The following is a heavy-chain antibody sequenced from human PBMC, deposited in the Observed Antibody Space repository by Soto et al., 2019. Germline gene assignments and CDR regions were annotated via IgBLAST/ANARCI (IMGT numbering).Heavy chain of an antibody. V-gene: IGHV3-30*03. CDR1: GFTFSSYS. D-gene: IGHD2-21*02. CDR3: AREPYGDSQYFDY. Sequence: GGSLRLSWAASGFTFSSYSMNLVRQAPEKGMEWVAVISSNGKFTYYADSVKGRFTISRDNSKNTIYLQANSLRPEDTAVYYCAREPYGDSQYFDYWGQGTPVTVSS. CDR2: ISSNGKFT. J-gene: IGHJ4*02.